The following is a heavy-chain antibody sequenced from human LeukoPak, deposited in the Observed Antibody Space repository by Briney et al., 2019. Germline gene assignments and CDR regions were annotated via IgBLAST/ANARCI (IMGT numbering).Heavy chain of an antibody. D-gene: IGHD3-3*01. CDR1: GGTYSSYA. J-gene: IGHJ4*02. CDR3: AWGQTGSYYDFWSGYLEFDY. CDR2: IIPIFGTA. Sequence: SVKVSCKASGGTYSSYAISWVRQAPGQGLEWMGGIIPIFGTANYAQKFQGRVTITTDESTSTAYMELSSLRSEDTAVYYCAWGQTGSYYDFWSGYLEFDYWGQGTLVTVSS. V-gene: IGHV1-69*05.